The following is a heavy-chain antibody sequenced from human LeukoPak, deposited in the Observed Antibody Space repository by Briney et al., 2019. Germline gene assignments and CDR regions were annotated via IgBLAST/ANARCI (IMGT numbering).Heavy chain of an antibody. CDR1: GYTFTSYG. CDR3: ARSMIAVAGTLPRPDYYYYMDV. CDR2: ISAYNGNT. J-gene: IGHJ6*03. D-gene: IGHD6-19*01. V-gene: IGHV1-18*01. Sequence: ASVKVSCKASGYTFTSYGISWVRQAPGQGLEWMGWISAYNGNTNYAQKLQGRVTMTTDTPTSTAYMELRSLRSDDTAVYYCARSMIAVAGTLPRPDYYYYMDVWGKGTTVTVSS.